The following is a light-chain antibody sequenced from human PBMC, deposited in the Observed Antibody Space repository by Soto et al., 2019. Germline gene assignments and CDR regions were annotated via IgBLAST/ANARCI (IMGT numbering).Light chain of an antibody. CDR3: QQYYNTPQT. J-gene: IGKJ1*01. V-gene: IGKV4-1*01. Sequence: DIVMTQSPDSLAVSLGERAAINCKSSQSLLYSANSKNYLAWYQQKPGQPPKLLIYWASTRESGVPDRFSGSGSGTDFTLTISSLQAEDAAVYYCQQYYNTPQTFGQGTKVEVK. CDR1: QSLLYSANSKNY. CDR2: WAS.